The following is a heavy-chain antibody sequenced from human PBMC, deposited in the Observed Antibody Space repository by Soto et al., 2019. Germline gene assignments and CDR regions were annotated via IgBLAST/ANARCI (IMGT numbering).Heavy chain of an antibody. CDR1: VGAITNDSYY. V-gene: IGHV4-31*03. CDR2: IHYSGVT. Sequence: QVQLQESGPGLVKPSQTLSLTCNVSVGAITNDSYYWSWIRQHPGKALEWIGNIHYSGVTYYNPTLKSRAAISVDISKHQFSLKLNSVTAADTAVYYCARLDLCYDYWGQGILVTVSS. D-gene: IGHD2-15*01. J-gene: IGHJ4*02. CDR3: ARLDLCYDY.